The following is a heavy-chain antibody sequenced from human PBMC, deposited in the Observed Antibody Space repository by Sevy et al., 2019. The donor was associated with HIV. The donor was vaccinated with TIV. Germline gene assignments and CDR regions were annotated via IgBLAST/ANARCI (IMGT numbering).Heavy chain of an antibody. CDR3: AKLTGKTAWSFDY. V-gene: IGHV3-53*01. CDR1: GITVSRNY. J-gene: IGHJ4*02. CDR2: ISSGGST. D-gene: IGHD1-20*01. Sequence: GGSLRLSCAASGITVSRNYMSWVRQAPGKGLEWVSVISSGGSTYYADSVKGRFTISRDSSRNTLFVQMNSLRAEDTDVYYWAKLTGKTAWSFDYWGQGALVTVSS.